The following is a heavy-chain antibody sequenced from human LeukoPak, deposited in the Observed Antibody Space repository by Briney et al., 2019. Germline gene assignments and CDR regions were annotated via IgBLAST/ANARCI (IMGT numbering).Heavy chain of an antibody. Sequence: GGSLRLSCAASGFTFSGHWMHWVRQVPGKGLMGVSRINPDGSGTTYADSVKGRFTISRDNAKNTLYLQMNSLTAEDTAVYYCARSGYKNCYDYWGQGTLVTVSS. CDR1: GFTFSGHW. J-gene: IGHJ4*02. D-gene: IGHD2-21*01. V-gene: IGHV3-74*01. CDR3: ARSGYKNCYDY. CDR2: INPDGSGT.